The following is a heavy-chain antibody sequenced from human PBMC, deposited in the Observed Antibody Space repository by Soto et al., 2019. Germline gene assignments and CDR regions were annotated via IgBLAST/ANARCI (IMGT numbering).Heavy chain of an antibody. CDR1: GFSFSSHW. J-gene: IGHJ4*02. CDR2: INQAGTEK. Sequence: GGSLRLSCAASGFSFSSHWMCWVRQVPGKGLEWVATINQAGTEKYYLDSVKGRFAVSRDNAKNSLYLQVTSLRGEDTALYYCARDGVDAGLYFDYWGQGALVTVSS. D-gene: IGHD2-15*01. V-gene: IGHV3-7*01. CDR3: ARDGVDAGLYFDY.